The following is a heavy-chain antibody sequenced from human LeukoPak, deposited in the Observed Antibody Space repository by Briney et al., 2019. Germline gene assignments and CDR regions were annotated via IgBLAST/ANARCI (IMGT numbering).Heavy chain of an antibody. Sequence: GGSLRLSCAASGFTFSSYTMTWVRQAPGKGLERVSAITASAGGTYYADSVKGRFTISRDNSKNTLYLQMNSLRAEDTAVYYCVRVKYIIRGGYLDYWGQGTLVTVSS. D-gene: IGHD3-16*01. CDR1: GFTFSSYT. CDR3: VRVKYIIRGGYLDY. CDR2: ITASAGGT. J-gene: IGHJ4*02. V-gene: IGHV3-23*01.